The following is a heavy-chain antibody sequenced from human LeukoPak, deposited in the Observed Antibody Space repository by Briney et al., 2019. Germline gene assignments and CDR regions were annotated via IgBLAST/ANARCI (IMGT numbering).Heavy chain of an antibody. D-gene: IGHD4-23*01. Sequence: GGSLRLSCAASGFTFSSYAMSWVRQAPGKGLEWVSAISGSGGSTYYADSVKGRFTVSRDNSKNTLYLQMNSLRAEDTAVYYCATLILIKFDYGGNPPDYWGQGTLVTVSS. CDR1: GFTFSSYA. J-gene: IGHJ4*02. CDR2: ISGSGGST. CDR3: ATLILIKFDYGGNPPDY. V-gene: IGHV3-23*01.